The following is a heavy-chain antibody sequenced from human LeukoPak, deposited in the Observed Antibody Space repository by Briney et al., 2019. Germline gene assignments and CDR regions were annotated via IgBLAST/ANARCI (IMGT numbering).Heavy chain of an antibody. D-gene: IGHD3-22*01. CDR3: ARLRGGDGSVFRPFDY. V-gene: IGHV3-21*06. Sequence: PGGSLRLSCAASGFTFDDYAMHWVRQAPGKGLEWVSSISSTASYINYADSVKGRFTISRDNAKNSLYLQMNSLRAEDTAMYYCARLRGGDGSVFRPFDYRGQGTLVTVSS. CDR2: ISSTASYI. J-gene: IGHJ4*02. CDR1: GFTFDDYA.